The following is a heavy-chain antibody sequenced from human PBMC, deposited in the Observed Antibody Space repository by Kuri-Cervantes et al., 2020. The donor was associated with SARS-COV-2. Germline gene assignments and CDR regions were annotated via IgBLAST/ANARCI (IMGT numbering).Heavy chain of an antibody. Sequence: GGSLRLSCAASGYTFIYSHMGWIRQAPGKGLEWVSYISSDSSHTNNAESVKGRFTISRDNAKNSLYLQMNSLRAEDTAVYYCARLVFVDAFDIWGQGTMVTVSS. CDR3: ARLVFVDAFDI. D-gene: IGHD2-2*01. CDR2: ISSDSSHT. CDR1: GYTFIYSH. V-gene: IGHV3-11*06. J-gene: IGHJ3*02.